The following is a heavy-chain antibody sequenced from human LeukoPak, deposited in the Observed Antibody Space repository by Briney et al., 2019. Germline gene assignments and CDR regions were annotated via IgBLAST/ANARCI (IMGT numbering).Heavy chain of an antibody. CDR2: TYYRSKWYN. J-gene: IGHJ5*01. CDR1: GDSVSSNSVT. V-gene: IGHV6-1*01. D-gene: IGHD1-1*01. Sequence: SQTLSLICAISGDSVSSNSVTWNWIRQSPSRGLEWLGRTYYRSKWYNDYSASVKSRITINPDTSKNQFSLQLNSVTPEDTAVYYCARAVAGTEGWFNSWGQGTLVTVSS. CDR3: ARAVAGTEGWFNS.